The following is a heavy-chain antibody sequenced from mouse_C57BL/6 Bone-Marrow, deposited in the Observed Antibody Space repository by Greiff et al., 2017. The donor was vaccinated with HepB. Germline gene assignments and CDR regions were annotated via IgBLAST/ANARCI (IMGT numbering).Heavy chain of an antibody. CDR2: IDPSDSYT. CDR3: ARLDDGYPGAMDY. CDR1: GYTFTSYW. Sequence: VQLQQPGAELVMPGASVKLSCKASGYTFTSYWMHWVKQRPGQGLEWIGEIDPSDSYTNYNQKFKGKSTLTVDKSSSTAYMQLSSLTSEDSAVYYCARLDDGYPGAMDYWGQGTSVTVSS. V-gene: IGHV1-69*01. D-gene: IGHD2-3*01. J-gene: IGHJ4*01.